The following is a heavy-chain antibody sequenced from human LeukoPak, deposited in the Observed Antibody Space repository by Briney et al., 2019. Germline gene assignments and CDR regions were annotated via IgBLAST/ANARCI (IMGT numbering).Heavy chain of an antibody. J-gene: IGHJ3*02. CDR1: GFTFSSYG. V-gene: IGHV3-23*01. CDR3: ARDQATMIVAAGAFDI. D-gene: IGHD3-22*01. CDR2: ISGSGGST. Sequence: GGSLRLSCAASGFTFSSYGMSWVRQAPGKGLEWVSAISGSGGSTYYADSVKGRFTISRDNSKNTLYLQMNSLRAEDTAVYYCARDQATMIVAAGAFDIWGQGTMVTVSS.